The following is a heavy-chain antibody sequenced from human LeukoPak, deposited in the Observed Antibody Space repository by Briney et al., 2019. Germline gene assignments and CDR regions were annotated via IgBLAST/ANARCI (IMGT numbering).Heavy chain of an antibody. J-gene: IGHJ5*02. CDR2: IGGTGATR. CDR3: ATGGYTRLNA. CDR1: GFTLCDYE. D-gene: IGHD5-24*01. Sequence: GGSLRLSCVASGFTLCDYEMNWVRQAPGKGLEWVSYIGGTGATRYYADSVKGRFTISRDNAKNSLYLEMSSLRAEDTAVYYGATGGYTRLNAWGQGILVIVS. V-gene: IGHV3-48*03.